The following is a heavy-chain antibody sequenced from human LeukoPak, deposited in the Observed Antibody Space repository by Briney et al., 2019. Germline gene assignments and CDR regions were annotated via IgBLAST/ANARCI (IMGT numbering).Heavy chain of an antibody. CDR3: ARVYEYSSSWYTQYNWFDP. CDR2: IYYSGST. V-gene: IGHV4-59*11. J-gene: IGHJ5*02. Sequence: PSETLSLTCTVSGGSISSHYWSWIRQPPGKGLEWIGYIYYSGSTNYNPSLKSRVTISVDTSKNQFSLKLSSVTAADTAVYYCARVYEYSSSWYTQYNWFDPWGQGTLVTVSS. D-gene: IGHD6-13*01. CDR1: GGSISSHY.